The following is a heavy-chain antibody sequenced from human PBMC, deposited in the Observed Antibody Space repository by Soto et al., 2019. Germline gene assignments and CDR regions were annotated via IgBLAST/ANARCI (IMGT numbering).Heavy chain of an antibody. CDR3: VRDGLDYYDTERLYFDN. J-gene: IGHJ4*02. V-gene: IGHV3-53*01. CDR2: IYSDGST. D-gene: IGHD3-22*01. Sequence: GSLRLSCAASGFTVSSNYMTWVRQAPGKGLEWVSVIYSDGSTYYADSVKGRFTISRDNANNSLYLQMNSLRAEDTATYYCVRDGLDYYDTERLYFDNWGQGTLVTVSS. CDR1: GFTVSSNY.